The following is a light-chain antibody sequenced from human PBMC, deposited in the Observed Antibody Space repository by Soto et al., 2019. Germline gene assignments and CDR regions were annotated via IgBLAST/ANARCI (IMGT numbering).Light chain of an antibody. CDR3: QQRSKWPRT. V-gene: IGKV3-11*01. CDR1: QSVGTY. Sequence: EIVLTQSPATLYWSAGDRATLSCRASQSVGTYLAWYQQKPGQSPGLLIYDTSNRAPGIPARFSGGGSGTDFTLTISSLEPEDFAVYYCQQRSKWPRTFGQGTKLEIK. J-gene: IGKJ2*01. CDR2: DTS.